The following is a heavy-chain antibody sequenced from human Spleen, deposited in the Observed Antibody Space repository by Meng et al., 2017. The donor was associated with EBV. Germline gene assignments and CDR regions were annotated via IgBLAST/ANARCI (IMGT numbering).Heavy chain of an antibody. D-gene: IGHD2-2*01. Sequence: SGQGARNLSEPMHLHVRFFVGSVGSVIYKWSGIRHPPGKRLEWIGYIYYSGRPNYNPSLKSRVTISVDTSKNQFSLKLSSVTAADTAVYYCARQYCSTTSCYRDSFGYWGQGTLVTVSS. CDR1: VGSVGSVIYK. J-gene: IGHJ4*02. CDR2: IYYSGRP. V-gene: IGHV4-61*01. CDR3: ARQYCSTTSCYRDSFGY.